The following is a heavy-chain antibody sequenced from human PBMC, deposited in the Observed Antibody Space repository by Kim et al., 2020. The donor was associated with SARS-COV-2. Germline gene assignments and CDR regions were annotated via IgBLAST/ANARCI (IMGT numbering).Heavy chain of an antibody. Sequence: SETLSLTCTVSGGSISSYYWSWIRQPPGKGLEWIGDIYYSGCTNYNPSLKSRVTISVDTSKNQFSLKLSSVTAADTAVYYCAREAPREYDFWSVYYPSETREYFDYWGPRTLVTVS. J-gene: IGHJ4*02. CDR3: AREAPREYDFWSVYYPSETREYFDY. CDR2: IYYSGCT. V-gene: IGHV4-59*12. CDR1: GGSISSYY. D-gene: IGHD3-3*01.